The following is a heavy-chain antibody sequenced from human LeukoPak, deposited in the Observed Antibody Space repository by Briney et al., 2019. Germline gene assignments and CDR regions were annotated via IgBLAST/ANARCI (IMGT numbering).Heavy chain of an antibody. V-gene: IGHV3-23*01. CDR2: ISGSGGST. J-gene: IGHJ4*02. CDR1: GFTFSNYW. Sequence: GGSLRLSCAASGFTFSNYWMSWVRQAPGKGLEWVSVISGSGGSTYHADSVKGRFTISRGNSKNTLYLQMNNLRAEDTAVYYCAKSDYYDSRSDFDYWGQGTLVTVSS. D-gene: IGHD3-22*01. CDR3: AKSDYYDSRSDFDY.